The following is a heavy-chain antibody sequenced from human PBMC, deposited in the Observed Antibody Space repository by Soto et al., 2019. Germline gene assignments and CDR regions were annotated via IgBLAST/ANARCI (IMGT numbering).Heavy chain of an antibody. J-gene: IGHJ6*04. CDR2: IIPVFGLV. CDR1: GGTPSNSA. D-gene: IGHD3-22*01. Sequence: QVHLLLLSGAEVKKPGSSVKVSCKASGGTPSNSAISWVRQAPGQGLEWMGGIIPVFGLVKYAQNFQGRVTTTADESTNTAYMELSSLRPEDTAVYYCAGGRIVGVGRRAYYGMAVLGEGAKGTVSS. CDR3: AGGRIVGVGRRAYYGMAV. V-gene: IGHV1-69*01.